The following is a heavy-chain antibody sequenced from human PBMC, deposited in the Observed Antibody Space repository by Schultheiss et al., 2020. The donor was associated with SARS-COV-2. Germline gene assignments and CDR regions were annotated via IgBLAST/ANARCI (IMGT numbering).Heavy chain of an antibody. D-gene: IGHD3-22*01. J-gene: IGHJ5*01. Sequence: GGSLRLSCAASGFTFSNYGMHWVRQAPGKGLEWVAVISYDGSNKYYADSVKGRFTISRDNSKNTLYLQMNSLRAEDTAVYYCARDRYYYDSSGYFDSWGQGTLVTVSS. CDR3: ARDRYYYDSSGYFDS. CDR1: GFTFSNYG. V-gene: IGHV3-30*03. CDR2: ISYDGSNK.